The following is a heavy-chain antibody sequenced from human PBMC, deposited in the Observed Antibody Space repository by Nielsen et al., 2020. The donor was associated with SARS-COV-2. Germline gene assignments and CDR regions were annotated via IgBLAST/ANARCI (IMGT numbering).Heavy chain of an antibody. CDR2: INTNTGNP. Sequence: ASVKVSCNASGYTFTSYALNWVRQAPGQALAWMGWINTNTGNPTYPQGFTGRFVFSLDTSVSTAYLQISSLKAEDTAVYYCAREEKDTIFGVVIPYYYYGMDVWGQGTTVTVSS. V-gene: IGHV7-4-1*02. CDR3: AREEKDTIFGVVIPYYYYGMDV. J-gene: IGHJ6*02. D-gene: IGHD3-3*01. CDR1: GYTFTSYA.